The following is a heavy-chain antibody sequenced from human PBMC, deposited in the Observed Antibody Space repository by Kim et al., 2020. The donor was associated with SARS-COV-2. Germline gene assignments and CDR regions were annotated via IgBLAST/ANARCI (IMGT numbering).Heavy chain of an antibody. CDR2: IKQDGSEK. V-gene: IGHV3-7*03. J-gene: IGHJ4*02. CDR1: GFTFSSYW. CDR3: ARYGGSGWSLDY. Sequence: GGSLRLSCAASGFTFSSYWMSWVHQAPGKGLEWVANIKQDGSEKYYVDSVKGRFTISRDNAENSLYLQMNSLRVDDTAIFYCARYGGSGWSLDYWGQGTLVTVSS. D-gene: IGHD6-19*01.